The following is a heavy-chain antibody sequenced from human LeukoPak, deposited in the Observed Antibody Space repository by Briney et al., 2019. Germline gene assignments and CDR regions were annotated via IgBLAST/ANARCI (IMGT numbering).Heavy chain of an antibody. CDR3: ARDGWELLLFLGIHYYYYGMDV. D-gene: IGHD1-26*01. J-gene: IGHJ6*02. Sequence: PGGSLRLSCAASGFNFSTYWMHWVRQAPGKGLVRVSRINKDGSATNYADSVKGRFTISRDNAKNTLYLQMNSLRGEDTAVYYCARDGWELLLFLGIHYYYYGMDVWGQGTTVTVSS. CDR2: INKDGSAT. V-gene: IGHV3-74*01. CDR1: GFNFSTYW.